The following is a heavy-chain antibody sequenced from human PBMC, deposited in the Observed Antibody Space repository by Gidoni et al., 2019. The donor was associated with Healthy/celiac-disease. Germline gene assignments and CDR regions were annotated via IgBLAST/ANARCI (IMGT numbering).Heavy chain of an antibody. V-gene: IGHV4-39*01. CDR1: GGSISSSSYY. CDR3: ARLSLTKGRSTYYYYGMDV. Sequence: QLQLQESGPGLVKPSETLSLTCTVSGGSISSSSYYWGWIRQPQGKGLEWIGSIYYSGRTYYNPSLKGRVTISVDTSKNQFSLRLGSVTAADTAVYYCARLSLTKGRSTYYYYGMDVWGQGTTVTVSS. D-gene: IGHD1-1*01. CDR2: IYYSGRT. J-gene: IGHJ6*02.